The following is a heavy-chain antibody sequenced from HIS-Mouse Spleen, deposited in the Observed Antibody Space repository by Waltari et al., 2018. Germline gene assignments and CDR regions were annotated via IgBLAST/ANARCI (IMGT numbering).Heavy chain of an antibody. CDR3: AREIPYSSSWYDWYFDL. CDR1: GGSISSSSYY. D-gene: IGHD6-13*01. J-gene: IGHJ2*01. CDR2: IYYSGST. Sequence: QLQLQESGPGLVKPSETLSLTCTVSGGSISSSSYYWGWIRQPPGKGLEWIGSIYYSGSTYCNPSLRSLVTISVDTSKSQFALKLSSVTAADTAVYYCAREIPYSSSWYDWYFDLWGRGTLVTVSS. V-gene: IGHV4-39*07.